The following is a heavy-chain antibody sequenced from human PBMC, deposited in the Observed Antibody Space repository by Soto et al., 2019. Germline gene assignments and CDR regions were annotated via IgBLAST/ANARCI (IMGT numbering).Heavy chain of an antibody. D-gene: IGHD6-13*01. V-gene: IGHV3-33*01. J-gene: IGHJ5*02. CDR2: VWLDGSNK. CDR1: GFTFSSYG. CDR3: ARGGSSSWYLHWFDP. Sequence: QVQLVESGGGVVQPGRSLRLSCAASGFTFSSYGLHWVRQAPGKGLEWVAVVWLDGSNKYYADSVKGRFTTSRDNSKNTLYLQMNSLRAEDTAVYYCARGGSSSWYLHWFDPWGQXT.